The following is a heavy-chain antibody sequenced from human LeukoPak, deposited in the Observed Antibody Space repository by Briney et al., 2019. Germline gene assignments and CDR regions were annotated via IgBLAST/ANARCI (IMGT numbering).Heavy chain of an antibody. CDR2: IYSSGST. CDR3: ARGMGSGGPDWFDS. Sequence: SETLSLTCTVSGGSISSSSYSWNWIRQPAGKGLEWIGHIYSSGSTNYNPSLKRRVTMSVDMSKNQLSLRLSSVTAADTAVYYCARGMGSGGPDWFDSWGQGTLVTVSS. V-gene: IGHV4-61*09. D-gene: IGHD3-10*01. J-gene: IGHJ5*01. CDR1: GGSISSSSYS.